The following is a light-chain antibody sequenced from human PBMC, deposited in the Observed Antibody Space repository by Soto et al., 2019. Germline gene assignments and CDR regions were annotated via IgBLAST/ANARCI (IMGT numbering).Light chain of an antibody. CDR2: DAS. CDR3: QQRSNWLT. Sequence: VVLTQSPATLSLSPGERATLSCRASRSISSYLAWYQQQPGQAPRLLIYDASNRATGIPARFSGSGSGTDFTLTISSLEPEDFALYYWQQRSNWLTFGGGTKVGVK. V-gene: IGKV3-11*01. CDR1: RSISSY. J-gene: IGKJ4*01.